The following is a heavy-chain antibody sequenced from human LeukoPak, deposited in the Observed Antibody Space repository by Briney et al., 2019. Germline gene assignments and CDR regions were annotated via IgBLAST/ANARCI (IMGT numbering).Heavy chain of an antibody. CDR1: GFTFSSYE. J-gene: IGHJ6*03. CDR3: ARDQRGSYFGYYYYYYMDV. D-gene: IGHD1-26*01. Sequence: GGSLRLSCAASGFTFSSYEMNWVRQAPGKGLEWVSYISSSGSTIYYADSVKGRFTISRDNAKNSLYLQMNSLRAEDTAVYYCARDQRGSYFGYYYYYYMDVWGKGTTVTISS. CDR2: ISSSGSTI. V-gene: IGHV3-48*03.